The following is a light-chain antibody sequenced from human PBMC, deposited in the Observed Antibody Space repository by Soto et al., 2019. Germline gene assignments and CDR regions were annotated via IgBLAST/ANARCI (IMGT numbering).Light chain of an antibody. Sequence: DIQMTQSPPTLSASVGDRVTISCRASASINNWLAWYQHKPGKAPKLLIDRASSLESGVPSRFSDSGSGTEFTLTISSLQPDDFATYYCEQYKSPPWTFGQGTKVEIK. J-gene: IGKJ1*01. CDR3: EQYKSPPWT. V-gene: IGKV1-5*03. CDR1: ASINNW. CDR2: RAS.